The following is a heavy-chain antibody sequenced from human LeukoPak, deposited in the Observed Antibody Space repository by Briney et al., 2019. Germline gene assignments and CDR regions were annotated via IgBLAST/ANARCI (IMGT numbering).Heavy chain of an antibody. CDR1: GSTFTSYW. CDR3: ARPQHGDLYAFDI. V-gene: IGHV3-74*01. CDR2: VDGDGSTT. J-gene: IGHJ3*02. D-gene: IGHD4-17*01. Sequence: GGSLRLSCAASGSTFTSYWMHWVRQAPGKGLVWVSRVDGDGSTTTYADSVKGRFTISRDNAKNTLYLQMNSLRAEDTAVYYCARPQHGDLYAFDIWGQGTMVTVSS.